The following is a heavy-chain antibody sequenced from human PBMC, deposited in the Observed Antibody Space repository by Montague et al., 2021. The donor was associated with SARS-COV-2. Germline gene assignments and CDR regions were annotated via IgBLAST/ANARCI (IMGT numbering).Heavy chain of an antibody. J-gene: IGHJ4*02. CDR2: VYYSRSS. V-gene: IGHV4-59*02. Sequence: SETLSLTCTVSGDSVSHDFWTWIRQPPGKGLEWIGYVYYSRSSSSNPSLRGRVSIAVDTSKNQFSLRLSTVTAADTAIYYCVRAPAPSVSETFYDYWGQGTLVAVSS. CDR3: VRAPAPSVSETFYDY. D-gene: IGHD2/OR15-2a*01. CDR1: GDSVSHDF.